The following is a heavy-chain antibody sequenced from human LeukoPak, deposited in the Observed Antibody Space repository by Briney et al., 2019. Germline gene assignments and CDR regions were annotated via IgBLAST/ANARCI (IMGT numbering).Heavy chain of an antibody. CDR3: ARGAAAGPYYYYYMDV. Sequence: SETLSLTCTVSGGSISSGGYYWSWIRQHPGKGLEWIGCIYYSGSTYYNPSLKSRVTISVDTSKNQFSLKLSSVTAADTAVYYCARGAAAGPYYYYYMDVWGKGTTVTVSS. CDR2: IYYSGST. J-gene: IGHJ6*03. D-gene: IGHD6-13*01. V-gene: IGHV4-31*03. CDR1: GGSISSGGYY.